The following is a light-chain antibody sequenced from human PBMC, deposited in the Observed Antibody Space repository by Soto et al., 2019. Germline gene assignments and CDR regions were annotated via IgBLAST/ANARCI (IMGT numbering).Light chain of an antibody. V-gene: IGKV1-8*01. J-gene: IGKJ1*01. CDR2: KAS. Sequence: AIRITQSPSSLSASTGDRVTITCRASQGISSYLAWYRQKPGKAPKLLIYKASTLKSGVPSMFSGSGSGTEFTLTISSLKPDDFATDYCQHYNSYSEAFGQGTKVDI. CDR1: QGISSY. CDR3: QHYNSYSEA.